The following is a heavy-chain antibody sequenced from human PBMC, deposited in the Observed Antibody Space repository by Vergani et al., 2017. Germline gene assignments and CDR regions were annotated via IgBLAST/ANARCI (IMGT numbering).Heavy chain of an antibody. CDR2: ISCSGGST. CDR3: AIPGDSSGYYPGRFDY. CDR1: GFTFSSYA. D-gene: IGHD3-22*01. V-gene: IGHV3-23*01. J-gene: IGHJ4*02. Sequence: TASGFTFSSYAMSWVRQAPGKGLEWVSAISCSGGSTYYADSVKGRFTISRDNSKNTLYLQMNSLRAEDTAVYYCAIPGDSSGYYPGRFDYWGQGTLVTVSS.